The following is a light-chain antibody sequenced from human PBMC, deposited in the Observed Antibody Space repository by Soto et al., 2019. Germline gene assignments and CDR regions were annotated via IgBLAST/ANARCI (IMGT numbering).Light chain of an antibody. Sequence: QSALTQPASVSGSPGQSITISCTGTSSDIGGYNYVSWYQQHPGKAPQLMIFDVSSRPSGVSNRFPGFKSGTTASLTISGLQAEDEVDYFCSSYTRSSTLVFGGGTKLTVL. J-gene: IGLJ2*01. CDR2: DVS. V-gene: IGLV2-14*03. CDR3: SSYTRSSTLV. CDR1: SSDIGGYNY.